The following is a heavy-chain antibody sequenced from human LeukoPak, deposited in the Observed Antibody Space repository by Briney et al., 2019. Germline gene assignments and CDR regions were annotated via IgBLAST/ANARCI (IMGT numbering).Heavy chain of an antibody. CDR2: INHSGST. Sequence: SETLSLTCAVYGGSFGGYYWSWIRQPPGKGLEWIGEINHSGSTNYNPSLKSLVTISVDTSKNQFSLNPSSVTAADTPVYYSARGGYYDFWSGYRSPNWFDPWGQGTLVTVSS. J-gene: IGHJ5*02. V-gene: IGHV4-34*01. CDR1: GGSFGGYY. D-gene: IGHD3-3*01. CDR3: ARGGYYDFWSGYRSPNWFDP.